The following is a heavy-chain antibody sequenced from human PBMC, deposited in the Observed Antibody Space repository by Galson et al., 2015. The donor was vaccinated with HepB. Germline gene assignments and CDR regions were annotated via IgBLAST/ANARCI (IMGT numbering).Heavy chain of an antibody. CDR1: GFTFSDYY. CDR3: ARGAAPDYGDHTHFDY. J-gene: IGHJ4*02. V-gene: IGHV3-11*06. Sequence: SLRLSCAASGFTFSDYYMSWIRQAPGKGLEWVSYISSSSSYTNYADSVKGRFTISRVNAKNSLDLQMNGQRAEDTAVYYCARGAAPDYGDHTHFDYWGQGTLVTVSS. CDR2: ISSSSSYT. D-gene: IGHD4-17*01.